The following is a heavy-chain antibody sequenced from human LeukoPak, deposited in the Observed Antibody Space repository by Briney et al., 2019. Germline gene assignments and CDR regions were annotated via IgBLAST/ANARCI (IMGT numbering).Heavy chain of an antibody. V-gene: IGHV3-11*01. Sequence: GGSLRLSCAASGFTFSDFYMTWIRQAPGEGLEWISYISGSRTSTFYADSVKGRFSTSRDNANNLMYLQMNSLRAEDTAVYYCARGDFDYWGQGTLVTVSS. CDR3: ARGDFDY. CDR1: GFTFSDFY. CDR2: ISGSRTST. J-gene: IGHJ4*02.